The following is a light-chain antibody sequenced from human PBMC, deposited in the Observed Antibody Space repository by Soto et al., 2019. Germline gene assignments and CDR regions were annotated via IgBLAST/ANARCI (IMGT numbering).Light chain of an antibody. V-gene: IGKV3-15*01. CDR2: GAS. Sequence: EIVLSQSRGTLSLSPGERATLYCRASQSVRINVAWYQQKNGQAPRRLVYGASTRASGIPDRFSGSGSGTEFTLTISSLQSEDFAVYYCQQYDDWPSFGQGTK. CDR3: QQYDDWPS. J-gene: IGKJ1*01. CDR1: QSVRIN.